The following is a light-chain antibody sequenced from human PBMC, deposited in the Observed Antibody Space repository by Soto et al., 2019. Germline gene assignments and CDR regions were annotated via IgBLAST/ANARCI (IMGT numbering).Light chain of an antibody. V-gene: IGKV3-20*01. Sequence: EIVLTQSPGILSLSPGERATLSCRASQSVIGNYLAWYQQKPGQAPRLLFYGASTRAAGSPGRFSGRGSGTDFTLTISRLEPEDFAFYYCQIYNSSPWTFGQGTRVEVK. CDR2: GAS. CDR3: QIYNSSPWT. CDR1: QSVIGNY. J-gene: IGKJ1*01.